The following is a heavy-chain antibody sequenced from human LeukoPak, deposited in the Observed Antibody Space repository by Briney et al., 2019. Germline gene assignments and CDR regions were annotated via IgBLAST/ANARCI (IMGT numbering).Heavy chain of an antibody. CDR1: GGSFSGYY. V-gene: IGHV4-59*01. Sequence: PSETLSLTCAVYGGSFSGYYWSWIRQPPGKGLEWIGYIYYSGSTNYNPSLKSRVTISVDTSKNQFSLKLSSVTAADTAVYYCARDRPGGYSYGDDAFDIWGQGTMVTVSS. CDR2: IYYSGST. D-gene: IGHD5-18*01. CDR3: ARDRPGGYSYGDDAFDI. J-gene: IGHJ3*02.